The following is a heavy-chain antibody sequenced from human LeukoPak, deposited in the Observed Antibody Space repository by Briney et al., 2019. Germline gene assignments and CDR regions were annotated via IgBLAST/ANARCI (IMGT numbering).Heavy chain of an antibody. J-gene: IGHJ5*02. CDR3: ARDPSSIAARPGWFDP. Sequence: GGSLRLSCAASGFTFSSYGMHWVRQAPGKGLEWVAVIWYDGSNKYYADSVKGRFTISRDNSKNTLYLQMNSLRAEDTAVYYCARDPSSIAARPGWFDPWGQGTLVTVSS. CDR2: IWYDGSNK. CDR1: GFTFSSYG. D-gene: IGHD6-6*01. V-gene: IGHV3-33*01.